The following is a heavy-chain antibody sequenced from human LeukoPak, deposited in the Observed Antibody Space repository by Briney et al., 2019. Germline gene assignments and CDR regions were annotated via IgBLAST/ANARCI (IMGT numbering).Heavy chain of an antibody. CDR2: IYYSGST. CDR1: GGSFSGYY. D-gene: IGHD3-22*01. CDR3: ASPQGYDSSGYGGY. J-gene: IGHJ4*02. Sequence: SETLSLTCAVYGGSFSGYYWSWIRQPPGKGLEWIGSIYYSGSTYYNPSLKSRVTISVDTSKNQFSLKLSSVTAADTAVYYCASPQGYDSSGYGGYWGQGTLVTVSS. V-gene: IGHV4-34*01.